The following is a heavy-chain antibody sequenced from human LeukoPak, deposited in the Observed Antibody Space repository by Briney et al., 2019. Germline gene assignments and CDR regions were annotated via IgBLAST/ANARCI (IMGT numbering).Heavy chain of an antibody. CDR3: ARRVRGVNDAFDI. J-gene: IGHJ3*02. CDR2: INHSGST. V-gene: IGHV4-4*02. Sequence: PSETLSLTCAVSGGSISSSNWWSWVRQPPGKGLEWIGEINHSGSTNYNPSLKSRVTISVDTSKNHFSLKLNSMTAADTAVYYCARRVRGVNDAFDIWGQGTMVTVSS. D-gene: IGHD3-10*01. CDR1: GGSISSSNW.